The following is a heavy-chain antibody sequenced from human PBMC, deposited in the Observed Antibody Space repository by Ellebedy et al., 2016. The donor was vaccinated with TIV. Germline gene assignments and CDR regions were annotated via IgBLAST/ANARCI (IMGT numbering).Heavy chain of an antibody. D-gene: IGHD2-8*01. CDR2: ISAYNGNT. V-gene: IGHV1-18*01. CDR1: GYTFTSYG. Sequence: ASVKVSXXASGYTFTSYGISWVRQAPGQGLEWMGWISAYNGNTNYAQKLQGRVTMTTDTSTSTAYMELRSLRSDDTAVYYCARDLGPIVLMVYALGDAFDIWGQGTMVTVSS. J-gene: IGHJ3*02. CDR3: ARDLGPIVLMVYALGDAFDI.